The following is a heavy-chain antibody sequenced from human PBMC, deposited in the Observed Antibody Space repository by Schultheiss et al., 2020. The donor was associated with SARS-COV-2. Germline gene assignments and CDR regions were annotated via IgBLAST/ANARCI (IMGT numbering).Heavy chain of an antibody. V-gene: IGHV3-30*06. CDR1: GFTFSSYG. Sequence: GGSLRLSCAASGFTFSSYGMHWVRQAPGKGLEWVAVISYDGSNKYYADSVKGRFTISRDNSKNTLYLQMNSLRAEDTAVYYCARDRLLWGYSSSGFDYWGQGTLVTVSS. D-gene: IGHD6-6*01. J-gene: IGHJ4*02. CDR3: ARDRLLWGYSSSGFDY. CDR2: ISYDGSNK.